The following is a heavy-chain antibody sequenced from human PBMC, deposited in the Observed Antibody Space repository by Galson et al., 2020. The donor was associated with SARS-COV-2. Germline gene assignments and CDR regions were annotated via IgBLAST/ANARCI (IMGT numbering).Heavy chain of an antibody. V-gene: IGHV4-4*07. Sequence: SETLSLTCTVSGGSISSYYWSWIRQPAGKGLEWIGRIYTSGSTNYNPSLKSRVTMSVDTSKNQFSLKLSSVTAADTAVYYCARDSWELLSSAGFDYWGQGTLVTVSS. D-gene: IGHD1-26*01. CDR3: ARDSWELLSSAGFDY. CDR2: IYTSGST. J-gene: IGHJ4*02. CDR1: GGSISSYY.